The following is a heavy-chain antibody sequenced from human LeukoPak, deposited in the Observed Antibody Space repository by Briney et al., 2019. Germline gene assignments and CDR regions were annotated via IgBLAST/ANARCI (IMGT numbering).Heavy chain of an antibody. J-gene: IGHJ6*03. CDR1: GFTFSNYE. D-gene: IGHD3-10*01. CDR2: ISSSGSTI. Sequence: PGGSLRLSCAASGFTFSNYEMNWVRQAPGKGLESVSYISSSGSTIYYADSVKGRFTISRDTANNSLYLQMNSLRAEDTAVYYCARARGLRVTMHYYYYMDVWGKGTTVTISS. CDR3: ARARGLRVTMHYYYYMDV. V-gene: IGHV3-48*03.